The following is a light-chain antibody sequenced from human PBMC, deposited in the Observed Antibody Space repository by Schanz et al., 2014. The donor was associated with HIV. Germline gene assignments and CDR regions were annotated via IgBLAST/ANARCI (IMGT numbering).Light chain of an antibody. CDR1: SSDVGGYNL. Sequence: QSALTQPASVSGSPGQSVTISCTGTSSDVGGYNLVSWYQQHPGKAPKLMIYEVSRRPSGVPDRFSGSKSGNTASLTVSGLQAEDEADYYCTSYAGSNDLVFGGGTKLTVL. V-gene: IGLV2-8*01. J-gene: IGLJ2*01. CDR2: EVS. CDR3: TSYAGSNDLV.